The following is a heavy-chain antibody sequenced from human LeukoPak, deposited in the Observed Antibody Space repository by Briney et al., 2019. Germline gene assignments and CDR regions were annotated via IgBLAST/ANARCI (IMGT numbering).Heavy chain of an antibody. CDR2: IRSKAYGGTT. J-gene: IGHJ4*02. Sequence: GGSLRLSCTASGFTFGDYAMSWVRQAPGKGLEWVGFIRSKAYGGTTEYAASVKGRFTISRDDSKSIAYLQMNSLKTEDTAAYYCTREEAYSYGLIYWGQGTLVTVSS. V-gene: IGHV3-49*04. D-gene: IGHD5-18*01. CDR1: GFTFGDYA. CDR3: TREEAYSYGLIY.